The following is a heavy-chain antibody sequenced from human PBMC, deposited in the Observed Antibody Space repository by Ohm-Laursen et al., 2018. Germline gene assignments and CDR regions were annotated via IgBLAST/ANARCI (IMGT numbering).Heavy chain of an antibody. CDR2: MNPKNDDT. CDR1: GYTFINYD. Sequence: GGSVKVSCKTSGYTFINYDIHWVRQASGQGLEWMGWMNPKNDDTGYAHKFQGRVTMSRNTSISTANLEMTSLRSEDTAVYYCARGRLSGTRRALDIWGQGTLVTVSS. J-gene: IGHJ3*02. D-gene: IGHD1-7*01. CDR3: ARGRLSGTRRALDI. V-gene: IGHV1-8*01.